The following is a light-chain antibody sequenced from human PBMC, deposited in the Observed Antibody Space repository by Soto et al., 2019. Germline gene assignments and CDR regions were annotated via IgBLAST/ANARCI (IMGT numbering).Light chain of an antibody. V-gene: IGLV1-40*01. J-gene: IGLJ1*01. CDR1: SSNIGAGYD. Sequence: QSVLTQPPSVSGAPGQRVTISCTGSSSNIGAGYDVHWYQQLPGTAPKLLIYGNIYRPSGVPDRFSASKSDTSASLTITGLQAEDEADYFCQSYDDSLNGSVFGTGTKLTVL. CDR2: GNI. CDR3: QSYDDSLNGSV.